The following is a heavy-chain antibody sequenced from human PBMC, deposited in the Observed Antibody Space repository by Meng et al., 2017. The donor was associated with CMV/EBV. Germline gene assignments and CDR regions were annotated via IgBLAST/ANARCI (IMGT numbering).Heavy chain of an antibody. CDR2: IYSDGINT. CDR1: GFTFSSYA. J-gene: IGHJ6*02. V-gene: IGHV3-23*03. CDR3: AKDRHYGDSQYFYGLGV. Sequence: GESLKISCAASGFTFSSYAMTWVRQAPGKRLEWVSVIYSDGINTCYADSVKGRFTIYRDDSKNMLYLQMNSLRVEDTAVYYCAKDRHYGDSQYFYGLGVWGQGTTVTVSS. D-gene: IGHD4-17*01.